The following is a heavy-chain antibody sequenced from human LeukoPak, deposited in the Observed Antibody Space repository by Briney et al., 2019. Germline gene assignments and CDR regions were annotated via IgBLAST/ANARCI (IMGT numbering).Heavy chain of an antibody. V-gene: IGHV3-30*18. CDR1: GFTFSSYG. CDR2: ISYDGSNK. D-gene: IGHD3-10*01. CDR3: AKGSNYPLDAFDI. J-gene: IGHJ3*02. Sequence: GGSLRLSCAASGFTFSSYGMHWVRQAPGKGLEWVAVISYDGSNKYYADSVKGRFTISRDNSKNTLYLQMNSLRAEDTAVYYCAKGSNYPLDAFDIWGQGTIVTVSS.